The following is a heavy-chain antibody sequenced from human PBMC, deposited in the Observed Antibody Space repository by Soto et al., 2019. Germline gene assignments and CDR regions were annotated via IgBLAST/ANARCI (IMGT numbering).Heavy chain of an antibody. CDR1: GFTFNTYD. V-gene: IGHV3-21*01. Sequence: EVQLAESGGGMVKPGGSLRLSCAPSGFTFNTYDIDWVRQAPGKGLALVSSITTSSASIYSADSLKGRITISRETAKNSVFPQMNSLRAEDSDVYYCVRLGTASLLSHRWFETWGQGTLVTVSS. CDR3: VRLGTASLLSHRWFET. J-gene: IGHJ5*02. CDR2: ITTSSASI. D-gene: IGHD2-2*01.